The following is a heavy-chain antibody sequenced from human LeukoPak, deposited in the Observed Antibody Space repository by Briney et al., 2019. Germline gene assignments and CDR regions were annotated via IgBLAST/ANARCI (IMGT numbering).Heavy chain of an antibody. Sequence: VSXXSISSSSYYWGWLRQPPGKGLEWIVSIYYSCCTYYNPSLKRRVTISVDPSKNQFSLTLSSVTAADTAVYYFASFYLGYSNSWLFDYWGQGTLVTVSS. J-gene: IGHJ4*02. CDR2: IYYSCCT. CDR3: ASFYLGYSNSWLFDY. CDR1: XXSISSSSYY. D-gene: IGHD6-13*01. V-gene: IGHV4-39*01.